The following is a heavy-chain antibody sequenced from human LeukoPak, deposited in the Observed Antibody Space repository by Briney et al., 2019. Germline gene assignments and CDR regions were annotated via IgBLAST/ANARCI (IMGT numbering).Heavy chain of an antibody. CDR3: VRSTHYYDNSGFAYHYFYYMDV. CDR1: GYTFTDHY. CDR2: INPNSGGT. Sequence: ASVKVSCKASGYTFTDHYIHWVRQAPGQGLEWMGWINPNSGGTNYALKFQGRVTMTRDKSISTAYMELSRLRSDDTAVYYCVRSTHYYDNSGFAYHYFYYMDVWGTGTTVTVSS. V-gene: IGHV1-2*02. D-gene: IGHD3-22*01. J-gene: IGHJ6*03.